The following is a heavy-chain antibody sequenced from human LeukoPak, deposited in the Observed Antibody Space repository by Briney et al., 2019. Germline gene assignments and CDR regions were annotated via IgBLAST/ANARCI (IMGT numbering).Heavy chain of an antibody. CDR2: IYYSGST. V-gene: IGHV4-31*03. CDR3: ARDKGGRYDAFDI. D-gene: IGHD2-15*01. CDR1: GGSISSGGYY. Sequence: SETLSLTCSASGGSISSGGYYSSWMRQQPGKGLEWIGYIYYSGSTYNNPSLSSRVTMSVDTSKTQFSLRLSSLTAADTAVYYCARDKGGRYDAFDIWGQGTMVTVSS. J-gene: IGHJ3*02.